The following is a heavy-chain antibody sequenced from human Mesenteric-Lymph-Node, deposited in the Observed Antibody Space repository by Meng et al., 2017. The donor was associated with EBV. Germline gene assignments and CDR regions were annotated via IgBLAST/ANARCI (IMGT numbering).Heavy chain of an antibody. V-gene: IGHV3-11*01. D-gene: IGHD3-10*01. CDR2: ISSSGGTL. CDR1: GFTFSVYY. J-gene: IGHJ4*02. Sequence: VQLVESGGGLGKPGGSLRLSCAASGFTFSVYYMSWISQAPGKGLECISYISSSGGTLYYADSVKGRFTISRDNAKNSLYLQMNSLRAEDTAVYYCARATGSAYDYWGQGTLVTVSS. CDR3: ARATGSAYDY.